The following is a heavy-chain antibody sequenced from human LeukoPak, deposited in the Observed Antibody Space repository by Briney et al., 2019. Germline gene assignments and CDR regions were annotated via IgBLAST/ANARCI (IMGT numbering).Heavy chain of an antibody. V-gene: IGHV3-23*01. CDR3: AKDDGDIVVVPAAGFDY. CDR1: GFTLSSYA. J-gene: IGHJ4*02. Sequence: GGSLRLSCAASGFTLSSYAMSWVRQAPGKGLEWVSAISGSGGSTYYADSVKGRFTISRDNSKNTLYLQMNSLRAEDTAVYYCAKDDGDIVVVPAAGFDYWGQGTLVTVSS. D-gene: IGHD2-2*01. CDR2: ISGSGGST.